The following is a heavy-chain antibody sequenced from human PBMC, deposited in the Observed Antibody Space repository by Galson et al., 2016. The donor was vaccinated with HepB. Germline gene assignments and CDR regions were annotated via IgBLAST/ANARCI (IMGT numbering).Heavy chain of an antibody. CDR1: GFTFSRYA. Sequence: SLRLSCAASGFTFSRYAMSWVRQAPGKGLEWVSGISGSGGNTYYADSVKGRFTISRDNSKNTLYLQMNSLRAEDTAVYYCAKGSGSMIVVATTLDYWGQGTLVTVSS. V-gene: IGHV3-23*01. CDR3: AKGSGSMIVVATTLDY. D-gene: IGHD3-22*01. J-gene: IGHJ4*02. CDR2: ISGSGGNT.